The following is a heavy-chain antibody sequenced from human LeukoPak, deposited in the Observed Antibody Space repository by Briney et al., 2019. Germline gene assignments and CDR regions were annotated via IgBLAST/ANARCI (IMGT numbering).Heavy chain of an antibody. V-gene: IGHV3-11*04. CDR3: ARVGVSTYYDFWSGYYNY. Sequence: GGSLRLSCAASGFTFSDYYMSWIRQAPGKGLEWVSYISSSGSTIYYADSVKGRFTISRDNAKNSLYLQMNSLRAEDTVVYYCARVGVSTYYDFWSGYYNYWGQGTLVTVSS. J-gene: IGHJ4*02. CDR2: ISSSGSTI. D-gene: IGHD3-3*01. CDR1: GFTFSDYY.